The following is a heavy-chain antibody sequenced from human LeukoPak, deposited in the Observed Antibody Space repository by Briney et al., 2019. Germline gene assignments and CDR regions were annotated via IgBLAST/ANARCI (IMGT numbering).Heavy chain of an antibody. CDR2: ISSSSSYI. Sequence: GGSLRPSCEAFGFTFSSYRMNWVRQAPGKGLGWVSSISSSSSYIYYADSVKGRFTISRDNAKNSLYLQMNSLRAEDTAVYYCARVKNYYYMDVWGKGTTVIVSS. J-gene: IGHJ6*03. CDR3: ARVKNYYYMDV. V-gene: IGHV3-21*01. CDR1: GFTFSSYR.